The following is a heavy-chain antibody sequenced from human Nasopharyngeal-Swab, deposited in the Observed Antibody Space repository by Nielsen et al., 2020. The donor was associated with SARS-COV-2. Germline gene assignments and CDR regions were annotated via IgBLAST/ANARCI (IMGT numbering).Heavy chain of an antibody. CDR3: AREQGFDP. J-gene: IGHJ5*02. CDR1: GFTFSSYA. Sequence: GESLKISCAASGFTFSSYAMHWVRQAPGKGLEWVAVISYDGSNKYYAGSVKGRFTISRDNSKNTLYLQMNSLRAEDTAVYYCAREQGFDPWGQGTLVTVSS. V-gene: IGHV3-30-3*01. CDR2: ISYDGSNK.